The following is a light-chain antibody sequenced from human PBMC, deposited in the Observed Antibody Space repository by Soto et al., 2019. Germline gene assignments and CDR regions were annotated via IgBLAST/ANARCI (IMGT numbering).Light chain of an antibody. J-gene: IGKJ4*01. CDR1: QNISSY. Sequence: DIQMTQSPSSLSASVGDRVTITCRASQNISSYLNWYQQKPGKAPKLLIYAASSLQSGVPSRFSGSGSGTEFTLTISSLQPEDFATYYCQQSYSTLLTFGGGTKVEIK. V-gene: IGKV1-39*01. CDR3: QQSYSTLLT. CDR2: AAS.